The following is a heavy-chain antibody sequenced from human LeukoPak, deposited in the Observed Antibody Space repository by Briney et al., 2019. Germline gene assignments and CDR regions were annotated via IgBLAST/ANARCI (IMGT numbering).Heavy chain of an antibody. J-gene: IGHJ4*02. V-gene: IGHV3-30*04. CDR3: DPHDSASQF. CDR2: ISSDGRIQ. Sequence: GGSLRLSCAAYGFTFSIYAMHWVRQAPGKGLEWVAFISSDGRIQYYAYSVKGRFTISRDNSKNTLFLQMNGLRDEDTAVYYCDPHDSASQFWGQGTLVTVSS. CDR1: GFTFSIYA. D-gene: IGHD6-6*01.